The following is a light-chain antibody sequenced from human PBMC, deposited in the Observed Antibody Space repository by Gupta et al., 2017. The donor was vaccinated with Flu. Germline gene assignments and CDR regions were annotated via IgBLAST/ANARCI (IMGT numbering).Light chain of an antibody. Sequence: EIVMTQSPATLSVSPGARATLSCRASQSVSSNLAWYQQKPGQAPRLLIYGASTRATGTPARFSGSGSGTEFTLTISRLQSEDSAVYYCQQYNNWPPRHSFGQGTKLEIK. J-gene: IGKJ2*03. CDR3: QQYNNWPPRHS. CDR1: QSVSSN. CDR2: GAS. V-gene: IGKV3-15*01.